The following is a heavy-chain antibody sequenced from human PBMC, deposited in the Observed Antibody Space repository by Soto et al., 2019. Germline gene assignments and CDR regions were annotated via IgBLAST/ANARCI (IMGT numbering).Heavy chain of an antibody. J-gene: IGHJ4*02. V-gene: IGHV4-59*08. CDR3: ARHNYGSGSTYFDY. CDR2: IHYSGST. Sequence: SETLSLTCSVSGGSINGYYWSWIRQPLGKGLEWIGYIHYSGSTNYNPSLGSRVTISVDTSKNQFSLKLNSMTAADTAVYYCARHNYGSGSTYFDYWGQGTLVTVSS. CDR1: GGSINGYY. D-gene: IGHD3-10*01.